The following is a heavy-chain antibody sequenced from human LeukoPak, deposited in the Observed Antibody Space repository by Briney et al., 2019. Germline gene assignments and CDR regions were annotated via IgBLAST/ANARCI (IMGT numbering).Heavy chain of an antibody. V-gene: IGHV1-2*02. D-gene: IGHD6-13*01. Sequence: ASVKVSCKASGYTFTGYYMHWVRQAPGQGLEWMGWINPNSDGTNYAQKFQGRVTMTRDTSIGTAYMELSRLRSDDTAVYYCARDEALEAAAGSYYYYYGMDVWGQGTTVTVSS. CDR2: INPNSDGT. CDR1: GYTFTGYY. J-gene: IGHJ6*02. CDR3: ARDEALEAAAGSYYYYYGMDV.